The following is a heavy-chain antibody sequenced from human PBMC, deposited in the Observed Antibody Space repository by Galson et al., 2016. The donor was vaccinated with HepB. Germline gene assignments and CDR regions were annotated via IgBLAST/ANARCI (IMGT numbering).Heavy chain of an antibody. Sequence: PALVKPTQTLTLTCTFSGFVLNINSTGVSWIRQPPGKALEWLARIDWEDEKFYATSLKTRLSISKDTSKNQVVLTMTNMDPVDTATYYCAREYSRGGYALDVWGRGTTVTVSS. V-gene: IGHV2-70*04. CDR1: GFVLNINSTG. D-gene: IGHD3-10*01. J-gene: IGHJ6*02. CDR3: AREYSRGGYALDV. CDR2: IDWEDEK.